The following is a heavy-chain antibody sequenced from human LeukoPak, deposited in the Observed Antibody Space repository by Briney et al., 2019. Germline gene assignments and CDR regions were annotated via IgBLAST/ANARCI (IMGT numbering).Heavy chain of an antibody. CDR2: IYSGGNS. Sequence: GGSLRLSCAASGLIVSSNYMTWVRQAPGKGLEWVSTIYSGGNSYYADSVEGRFTVSRDNSRNTLYLQMNSLRAEDTAVYYCARAKEEMTSILGFDYWGQGTLVTVSS. V-gene: IGHV3-53*01. CDR3: ARAKEEMTSILGFDY. CDR1: GLIVSSNY. J-gene: IGHJ4*02. D-gene: IGHD5-24*01.